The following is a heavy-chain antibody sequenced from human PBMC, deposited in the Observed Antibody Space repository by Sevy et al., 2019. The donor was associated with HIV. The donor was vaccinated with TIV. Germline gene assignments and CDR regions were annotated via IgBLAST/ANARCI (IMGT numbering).Heavy chain of an antibody. CDR3: AKGYRYGLPIQYGMDV. D-gene: IGHD5-18*01. J-gene: IGHJ6*02. CDR1: GFTFDDYA. Sequence: GGSLRLSCVASGFTFDDYAIYWVRQAPGKGLEWVSGISWNSGSIGYADSVKGRFTISRDNAKNSLYLQMNSLRPEDTALYYCAKGYRYGLPIQYGMDVWGQGTTVTVSS. CDR2: ISWNSGSI. V-gene: IGHV3-9*01.